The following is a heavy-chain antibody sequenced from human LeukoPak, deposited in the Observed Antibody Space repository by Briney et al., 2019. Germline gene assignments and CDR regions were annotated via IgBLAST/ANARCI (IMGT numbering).Heavy chain of an antibody. CDR1: GFSFNTYG. V-gene: IGHV3-33*01. Sequence: GRSLRLSCAASGFSFNTYGMHWVRQAPGKGLEWVAVMWYDGTRKYYADSVKGRFAISRDISKNTLYLQMDSLRAEGTAVYYCARDRDTSSHYGWFDPWGQGTLVTVSS. CDR3: ARDRDTSSHYGWFDP. D-gene: IGHD2-2*01. CDR2: MWYDGTRK. J-gene: IGHJ5*02.